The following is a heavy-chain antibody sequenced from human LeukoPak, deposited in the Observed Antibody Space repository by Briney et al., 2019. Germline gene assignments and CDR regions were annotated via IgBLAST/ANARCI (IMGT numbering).Heavy chain of an antibody. CDR3: AAVSGPAYNYFDP. D-gene: IGHD1-20*01. CDR2: IKYTASET. J-gene: IGHJ5*02. V-gene: IGHV3-7*01. CDR1: GFTLSLHW. Sequence: GGSLRLSCAASGFTLSLHWMTWVRQAPGKGLEWVANIKYTASETYYVDSVKGRFTISRDNAKNSVYLQMNSLRADDTAVYYCAAVSGPAYNYFDPWGQGTLVTVSS.